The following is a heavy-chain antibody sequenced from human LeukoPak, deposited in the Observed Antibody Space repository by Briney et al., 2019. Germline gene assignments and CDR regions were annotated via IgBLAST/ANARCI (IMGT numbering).Heavy chain of an antibody. J-gene: IGHJ6*03. CDR2: ISGSGGST. V-gene: IGHV3-23*01. CDR3: AKERNPYSSSWYSLHYMDV. Sequence: GGSLRLSCAASGFTFSGYAMSWVRQAPGKGLEWVSAISGSGGSTYYADSVKGWFTISRDNSKNTLYLQMNSLRAEDTAVFYCAKERNPYSSSWYSLHYMDVWGKGTTVTVSS. CDR1: GFTFSGYA. D-gene: IGHD6-13*01.